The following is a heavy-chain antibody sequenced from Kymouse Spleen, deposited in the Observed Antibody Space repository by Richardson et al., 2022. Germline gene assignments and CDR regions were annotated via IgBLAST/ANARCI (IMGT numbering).Heavy chain of an antibody. CDR2: INHSGST. J-gene: IGHJ6*02. CDR3: ARGPATYYYYYGMDV. D-gene: IGHD2-2*02. Sequence: QVQLQQWGAGLLKPSETLSLTCAVYGGSFSGYYWSWIRQPPGKGLEWIGEINHSGSTNYNPSLKSRVTISVDTSKNQFSLKLSSVTAADTAVYYCARGPATYYYYYGMDVWGQGTTVTVSS. V-gene: IGHV4-34*01. CDR1: GGSFSGYY.